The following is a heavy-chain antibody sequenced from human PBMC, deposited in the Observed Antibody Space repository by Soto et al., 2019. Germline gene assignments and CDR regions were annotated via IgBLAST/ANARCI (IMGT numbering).Heavy chain of an antibody. J-gene: IGHJ3*02. D-gene: IGHD1-26*01. V-gene: IGHV4-59*01. CDR1: GASISGSY. Sequence: QVQLQESGPGLVKPSATLTLTCIVSGASISGSYWSWIRQPPGKGLEWIGYIIYSGTPNYNPSLKSRVTFSLDTSKAQFSLTVTSVTPADTAVYYCAIGGLNNLGFAFDIWGQGAMVIVPS. CDR3: AIGGLNNLGFAFDI. CDR2: IIYSGTP.